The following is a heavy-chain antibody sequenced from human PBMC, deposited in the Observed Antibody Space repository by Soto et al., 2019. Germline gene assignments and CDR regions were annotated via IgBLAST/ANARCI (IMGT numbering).Heavy chain of an antibody. V-gene: IGHV4-34*01. Sequence: SETLSLTCAVYGGSLSDYYWSLIRQPPGKGLDWIGEISHSGSTNYNPSLKSRVIISVDTSKNQISLKVKSVTAADTAVYFCARFKNGGGSGSYQQYYFEYWGQGTQVTVSS. J-gene: IGHJ4*02. D-gene: IGHD3-10*01. CDR2: ISHSGST. CDR3: ARFKNGGGSGSYQQYYFEY. CDR1: GGSLSDYY.